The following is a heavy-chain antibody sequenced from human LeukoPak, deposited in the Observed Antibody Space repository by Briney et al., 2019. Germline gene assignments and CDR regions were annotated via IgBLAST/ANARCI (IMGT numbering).Heavy chain of an antibody. CDR2: ISGSGGST. CDR3: AKDLSSSWYVHDY. D-gene: IGHD6-13*01. V-gene: IGHV3-23*01. J-gene: IGHJ4*02. Sequence: PGGSLRLSCAASGFTFSSYAMSWVRQAPGKGLEWVSAISGSGGSTYYADSVKGRFTISRDNSKTTLYLQSNSLRAEDTAVYYCAKDLSSSWYVHDYWGQGTLVTVSS. CDR1: GFTFSSYA.